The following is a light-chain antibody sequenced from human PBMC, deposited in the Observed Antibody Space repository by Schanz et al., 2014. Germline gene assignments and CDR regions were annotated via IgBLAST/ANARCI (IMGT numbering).Light chain of an antibody. CDR3: TSYTSTDTWL. V-gene: IGLV1-40*01. J-gene: IGLJ3*02. CDR2: GDY. CDR1: SSNIGAGYD. Sequence: QSVLTQPPSVSAAPGQRVTISCTGSSSNIGAGYDVYWYQQFPGTAPKLLIYGDYNRPSGVPDRFSGSKSGNTASLTISGLQAEDEADYYCTSYTSTDTWLFGGGTKLTVL.